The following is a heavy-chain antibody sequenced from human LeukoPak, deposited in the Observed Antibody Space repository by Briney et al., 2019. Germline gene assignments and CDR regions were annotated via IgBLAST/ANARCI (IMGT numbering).Heavy chain of an antibody. CDR3: ARCPDTAMETGFDY. Sequence: SETLSLTCTVSGGSISSGDYYWSWIRQPPGKGLEWIGYIYYSGSTYYNPSLKSRVTISVDTFKNQFSLKLSSVTAADTAVYYCARCPDTAMETGFDYWSQGTLITVSS. CDR2: IYYSGST. D-gene: IGHD5-18*01. CDR1: GGSISSGDYY. V-gene: IGHV4-30-4*08. J-gene: IGHJ4*02.